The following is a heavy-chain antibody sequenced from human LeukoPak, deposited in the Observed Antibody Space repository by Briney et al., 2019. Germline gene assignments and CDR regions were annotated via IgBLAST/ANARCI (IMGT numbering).Heavy chain of an antibody. Sequence: GASVKVSCKASGYSFTNYAMNWVRQAPGQGLEWMGWIHPSTGNPTYAQGFTGRFVFSWDTSVSTTYLQISSLKAEDTAVYFCARAFQSLGGLSLPDYWGQGTLLAVSS. CDR2: IHPSTGNP. D-gene: IGHD3-16*02. CDR3: ARAFQSLGGLSLPDY. CDR1: GYSFTNYA. V-gene: IGHV7-4-1*02. J-gene: IGHJ4*02.